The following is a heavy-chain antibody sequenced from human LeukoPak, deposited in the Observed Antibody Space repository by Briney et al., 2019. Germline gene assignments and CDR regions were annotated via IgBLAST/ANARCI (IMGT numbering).Heavy chain of an antibody. D-gene: IGHD5-18*01. J-gene: IGHJ6*03. Sequence: ASVKVSCKASGGTFSSYAISWVRQATGQGLEWMGWMNPNSGNTGYAQKFQGRVTMTRNTSISTAYMELSSLRSEDTAVYYCARDNGGTAMAYYYYYYMDVWGKGTTVTISS. V-gene: IGHV1-8*02. CDR2: MNPNSGNT. CDR1: GGTFSSYA. CDR3: ARDNGGTAMAYYYYYYMDV.